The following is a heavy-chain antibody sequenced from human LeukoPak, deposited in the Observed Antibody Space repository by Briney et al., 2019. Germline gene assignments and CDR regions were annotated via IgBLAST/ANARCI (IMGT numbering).Heavy chain of an antibody. Sequence: PGGSLRLSCAASGFTFSSYWMSWVRQAPGKGLEWVANIKQDGSEKYYVDSVKGRFTISRDNAKNSLYLHMNSLRAEDTAVYYCAKGGVSRYYYYGMDVWGQGTTVTVSS. D-gene: IGHD6-25*01. CDR1: GFTFSSYW. CDR2: IKQDGSEK. V-gene: IGHV3-7*03. CDR3: AKGGVSRYYYYGMDV. J-gene: IGHJ6*02.